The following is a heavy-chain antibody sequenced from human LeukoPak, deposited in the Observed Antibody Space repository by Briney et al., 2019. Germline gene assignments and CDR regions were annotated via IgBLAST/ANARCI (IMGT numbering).Heavy chain of an antibody. J-gene: IGHJ4*02. D-gene: IGHD2-15*01. CDR1: GGSISSGGYS. Sequence: ASQTLSLTCAVSGGSISSGGYSWSWVRQPPGKGLEWIGYIYDSGSTYYNPSLKSRVTISVDRSKNQFSLKLSSVTAADTAVYYCARVEGYCSGGSCYSPHFDYWGQGTLVTVSS. CDR3: ARVEGYCSGGSCYSPHFDY. CDR2: IYDSGST. V-gene: IGHV4-30-2*01.